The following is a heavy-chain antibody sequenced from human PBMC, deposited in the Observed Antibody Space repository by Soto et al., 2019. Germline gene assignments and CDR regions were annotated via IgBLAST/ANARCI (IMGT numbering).Heavy chain of an antibody. CDR3: ARSNPSRPDY. D-gene: IGHD6-6*01. CDR1: GGSFSGYY. J-gene: IGHJ4*02. CDR2: ASHSGST. Sequence: QVQLQQWGAGLLKPSETLSLTCVVSGGSFSGYYWSWIRQPPGKGLEWIGDASHSGSTNYNPSLKSRVTISVDTSKNQFSLNVSSVTAADTAVYYCARSNPSRPDYWGQGTLVTVSS. V-gene: IGHV4-34*02.